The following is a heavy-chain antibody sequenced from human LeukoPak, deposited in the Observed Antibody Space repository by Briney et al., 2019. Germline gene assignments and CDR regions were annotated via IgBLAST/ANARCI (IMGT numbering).Heavy chain of an antibody. CDR3: AKGKKMTVAGLFDY. Sequence: PGGSLRLSCAASGFTFDDYAMHWVRQAPGKGLDWVSGISWNSGGIGYADSVKGRFTISRDNAKNSLYLQMNSLRADDTALYYCAKGKKMTVAGLFDYWGQGTLVTVSS. CDR2: ISWNSGGI. J-gene: IGHJ4*02. CDR1: GFTFDDYA. V-gene: IGHV3-9*01. D-gene: IGHD6-19*01.